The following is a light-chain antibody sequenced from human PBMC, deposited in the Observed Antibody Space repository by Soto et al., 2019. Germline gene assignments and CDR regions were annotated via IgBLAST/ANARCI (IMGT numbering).Light chain of an antibody. CDR2: DAS. J-gene: IGKJ1*01. V-gene: IGKV1-5*01. CDR3: LQYNGYYPT. CDR1: QTISGW. Sequence: IQMTQPPSTLAASVGYTFTITCRATQTISGWLEWYQQRXGKAPNLLIFDASTLESGVPSRFRGSGSGTTFTLTISSLQSDDFDTYYCLQYNGYYPTFGQGTKVDIK.